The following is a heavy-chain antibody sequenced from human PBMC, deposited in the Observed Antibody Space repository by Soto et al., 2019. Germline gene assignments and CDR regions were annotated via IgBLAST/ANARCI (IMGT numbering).Heavy chain of an antibody. CDR3: ARDVGQNWFDP. CDR2: IYSGGST. Sequence: EVQLVESGGGLVQPGGSLRLSCAASGFTVSSNYMSWVRQAPGKGLEWVPVIYSGGSTYYADSVKGRFTISRHNSKNTLYLPMNSLRTEDTIIYYWARDVGQNWFDPWGQGTLVTVSS. V-gene: IGHV3-53*04. J-gene: IGHJ5*01. CDR1: GFTVSSNY.